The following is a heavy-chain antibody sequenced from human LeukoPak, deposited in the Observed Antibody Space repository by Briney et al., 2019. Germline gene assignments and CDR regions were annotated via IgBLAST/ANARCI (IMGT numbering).Heavy chain of an antibody. CDR3: ASTPGAAGYYYYYMDV. Sequence: SETLSLTCTVSGGSISSYYWSWIRQPPGKGLEWIGYIYYSGSTNYNPSLKSRVTISVDTSKNQFSLKLSSVTAADTAVYYCASTPGAAGYYYYYMDVWGKGTTVTVSS. CDR2: IYYSGST. V-gene: IGHV4-59*08. J-gene: IGHJ6*03. D-gene: IGHD6-13*01. CDR1: GGSISSYY.